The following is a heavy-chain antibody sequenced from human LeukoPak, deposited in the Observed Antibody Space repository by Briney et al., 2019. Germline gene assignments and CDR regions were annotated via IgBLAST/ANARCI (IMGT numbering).Heavy chain of an antibody. CDR1: GGSISTGSYY. V-gene: IGHV4-61*02. J-gene: IGHJ3*02. Sequence: PSETLSLTCTVSGGSISTGSYYWSWIRQPAGKGLEWIGRIYTTGSTNYNPSLKSRVTISVDTSKNQFSLKLSSVTAADTAVYYCASLSGFDIWGQGTMVTVSS. CDR2: IYTTGST. D-gene: IGHD1-1*01. CDR3: ASLSGFDI.